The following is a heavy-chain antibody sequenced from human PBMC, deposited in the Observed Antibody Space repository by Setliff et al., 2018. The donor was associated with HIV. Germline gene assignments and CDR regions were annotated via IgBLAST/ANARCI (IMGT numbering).Heavy chain of an antibody. CDR3: ARHPYYGSGYYYYMDV. D-gene: IGHD3-10*01. V-gene: IGHV4-4*07. J-gene: IGHJ6*03. Sequence: SETLSLTCTVSGGSISSYYWSWIRQPAGKGLEWIGRIYTSGSTNYNPSLKSRVTMSVDTSKNQFSLKLSSVTAADTAVYYCARHPYYGSGYYYYMDVWGKGTTVTVA. CDR2: IYTSGST. CDR1: GGSISSYY.